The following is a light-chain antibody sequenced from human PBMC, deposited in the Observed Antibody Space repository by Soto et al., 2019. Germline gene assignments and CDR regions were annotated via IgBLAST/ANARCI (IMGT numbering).Light chain of an antibody. J-gene: IGLJ2*01. V-gene: IGLV2-14*01. CDR3: SSYTSSSNPV. CDR2: DVS. Sequence: SVLTQPASVSGSPGQSITISCTGTSSDVGGYNYVSWYQQHPGKAPKLMIYDVSNRPSGVSNRFSGSKSGNTASLTISGLQAEYEADYYCSSYTSSSNPVFGGGTQLTVL. CDR1: SSDVGGYNY.